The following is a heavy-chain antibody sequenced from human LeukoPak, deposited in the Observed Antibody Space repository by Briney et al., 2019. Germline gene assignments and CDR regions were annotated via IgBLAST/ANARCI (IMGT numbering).Heavy chain of an antibody. CDR2: IYYSGST. V-gene: IGHV4-39*07. Sequence: SETLSLTCTVSGGSISSSSYYWGWIRQPPGKGLEWVGSIYYSGSTYYNPSLKSRVTISVDTSKNQFSLKLSSVTAADTAVYYCARSNGSGSYYNRIRNAFDIWGQGTMVTVSS. D-gene: IGHD3-10*01. CDR1: GGSISSSSYY. J-gene: IGHJ3*02. CDR3: ARSNGSGSYYNRIRNAFDI.